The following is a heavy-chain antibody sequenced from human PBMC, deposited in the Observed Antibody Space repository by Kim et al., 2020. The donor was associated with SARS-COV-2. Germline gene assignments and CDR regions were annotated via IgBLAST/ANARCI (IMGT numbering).Heavy chain of an antibody. CDR2: IYYSGST. D-gene: IGHD2-21*02. CDR3: ARGYCGGDCYQDY. CDR1: GGSISSYY. J-gene: IGHJ4*02. Sequence: SETLSLTCTVSGGSISSYYWSWIRQPPGKGLEWIGYIYYSGSTNYNPSLKSRVTISVDTSKNQFSLKLSSVTAADTAVYYCARGYCGGDCYQDYWGQGTLVTVSS. V-gene: IGHV4-59*13.